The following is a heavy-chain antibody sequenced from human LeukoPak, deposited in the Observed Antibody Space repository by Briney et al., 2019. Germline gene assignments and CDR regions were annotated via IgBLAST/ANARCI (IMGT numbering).Heavy chain of an antibody. Sequence: PGGSLRLSCAASGFTFSFSWMTWVRQAPGKGLEWVSNIKPDGSEKYYVDSVKGRFTISRDNAKNSLYLQMNSLRAEDTAVYSCARGGGMDVWGQGTTVTVSS. CDR1: GFTFSFSW. V-gene: IGHV3-7*04. D-gene: IGHD3-16*01. J-gene: IGHJ6*02. CDR3: ARGGGMDV. CDR2: IKPDGSEK.